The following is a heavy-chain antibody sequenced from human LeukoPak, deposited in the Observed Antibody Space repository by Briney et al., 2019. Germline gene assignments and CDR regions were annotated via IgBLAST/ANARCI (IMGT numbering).Heavy chain of an antibody. D-gene: IGHD2-15*01. Sequence: PGGSLRLSCAASRFTISSDYMSWVRQAPGKGLEWVSVIYSGGSTYYADSVKGRFTISRDNSKNTLYLQMNSLRAEDTAVYYCAGAYCSGGSCIDAFDIWGQGTMVTVSS. V-gene: IGHV3-66*01. J-gene: IGHJ3*02. CDR3: AGAYCSGGSCIDAFDI. CDR2: IYSGGST. CDR1: RFTISSDY.